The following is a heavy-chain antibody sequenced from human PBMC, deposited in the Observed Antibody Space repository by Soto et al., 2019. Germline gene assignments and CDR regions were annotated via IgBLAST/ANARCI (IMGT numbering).Heavy chain of an antibody. Sequence: EVQLVESGGGLVQPGGSLRLSCAVSGFTLSNSCMHWVRQAPGKGLVWVLRISSDGGFTYYADSVKGRFTIYRDVAKNTVDVQMNSLRAEDTAVYYCARAGIKGARNAMDVWGQGTTVTVSS. J-gene: IGHJ6*02. CDR1: GFTLSNSC. CDR2: ISSDGGFT. CDR3: ARAGIKGARNAMDV. D-gene: IGHD1-1*01. V-gene: IGHV3-74*01.